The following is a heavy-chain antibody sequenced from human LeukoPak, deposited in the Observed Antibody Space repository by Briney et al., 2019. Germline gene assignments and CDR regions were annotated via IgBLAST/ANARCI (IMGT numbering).Heavy chain of an antibody. Sequence: ASVKASCKASGYTFTGYYMHWVRQAPGQGLEWMGWINPNSGGTNYAQKFQGWVTMTRDTSISTAYMELSRLRSDDTAVYYCARGRGTYCSSTSCYYYYYYGMDVWGKGTTVTVSS. D-gene: IGHD2-2*01. CDR2: INPNSGGT. J-gene: IGHJ6*04. V-gene: IGHV1-2*04. CDR1: GYTFTGYY. CDR3: ARGRGTYCSSTSCYYYYYYGMDV.